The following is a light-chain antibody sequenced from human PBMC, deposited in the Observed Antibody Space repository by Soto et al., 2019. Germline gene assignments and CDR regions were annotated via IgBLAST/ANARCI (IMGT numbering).Light chain of an antibody. CDR1: SSDIGGYNY. CDR3: SSFSVASPR. CDR2: DVS. V-gene: IGLV2-14*01. J-gene: IGLJ1*01. Sequence: QSVLTQPASMSGSPGQSVTISCAGTSSDIGGYNYVSWYQHHPGTAPKLIIYDVSSRPSGVSHRFSASKSGNTASLTISGLQAEDEADYYCSSFSVASPRFGSGTKVTV.